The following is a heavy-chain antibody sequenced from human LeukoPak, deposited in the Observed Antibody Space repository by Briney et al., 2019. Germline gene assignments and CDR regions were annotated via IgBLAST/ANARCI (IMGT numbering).Heavy chain of an antibody. CDR3: ARSTTYGDLLFDY. Sequence: SETLSLTCTVSGDSISGYYWSWIRQPPGKELEWIGYIYDRGSTNYNPSLKSRVTISVDTSKNQFSLKLTSVTAADTAVYYCARSTTYGDLLFDYWGQGTLVTVSS. CDR1: GDSISGYY. CDR2: IYDRGST. V-gene: IGHV4-59*01. J-gene: IGHJ4*02. D-gene: IGHD4-17*01.